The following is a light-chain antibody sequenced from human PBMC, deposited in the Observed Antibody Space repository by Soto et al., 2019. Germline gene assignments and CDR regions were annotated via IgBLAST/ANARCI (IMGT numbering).Light chain of an antibody. CDR3: QQYDNLPPYT. CDR2: DAS. CDR1: RDISVY. Sequence: DIQMTQSPSSLSASLGDRVTITCQASRDISVYLNWYQQKPGKPPKLIVYDASNLQTGVPSRFSGRGSGTHFRFTISRLQPEDIATYYCQQYDNLPPYTFGQGTTLEIK. V-gene: IGKV1-33*01. J-gene: IGKJ2*01.